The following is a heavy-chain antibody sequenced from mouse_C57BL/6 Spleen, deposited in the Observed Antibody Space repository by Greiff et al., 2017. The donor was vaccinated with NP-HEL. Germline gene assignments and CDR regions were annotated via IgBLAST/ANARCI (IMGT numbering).Heavy chain of an antibody. D-gene: IGHD3-3*01. CDR1: GYTFTSYW. CDR2: IYPGSGST. CDR3: ARGLGRFDY. J-gene: IGHJ2*01. V-gene: IGHV1-55*01. Sequence: QVQLKESGAELVKPGASVKMSCKASGYTFTSYWITWVKQRPGQGLEWIGDIYPGSGSTDYNEKFKSKATLTVDTSSSTAYMQLSSLTSEDSAVDYCARGLGRFDYWGQGTTLTVSS.